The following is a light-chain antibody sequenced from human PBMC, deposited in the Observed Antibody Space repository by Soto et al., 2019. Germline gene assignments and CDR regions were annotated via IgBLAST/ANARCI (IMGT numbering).Light chain of an antibody. J-gene: IGLJ2*01. CDR3: CSYGGSYTWV. CDR2: DVS. Sequence: QSAXTQPRSVSXSPGQSVTISCTGTSGDVGGYNFVSWYQQHPGKVPTLVIFDVSHRPSGVPDRFSGSKSGNTASLTISGLQAEDEADYYCCSYGGSYTWVFGGGTKLTVL. CDR1: SGDVGGYNF. V-gene: IGLV2-11*01.